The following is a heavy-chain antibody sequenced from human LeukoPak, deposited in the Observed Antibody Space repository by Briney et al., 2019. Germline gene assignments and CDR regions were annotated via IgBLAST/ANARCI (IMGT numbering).Heavy chain of an antibody. CDR1: AFTSSSYG. Sequence: QSGRCMRLSCAAPAFTSSSYGMDCVRQAPDDWREWVGVICYDENIQYYADSVKGRFTISRDNSKNTLYLQMNSLRAEDTAVYYCASYLQYDAFDIWGQGTMVTVSS. CDR2: ICYDENIQ. J-gene: IGHJ3*02. CDR3: ASYLQYDAFDI. D-gene: IGHD4-11*01. V-gene: IGHV3-33*01.